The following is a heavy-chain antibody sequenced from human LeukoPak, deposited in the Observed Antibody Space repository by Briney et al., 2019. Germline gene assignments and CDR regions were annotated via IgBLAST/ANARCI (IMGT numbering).Heavy chain of an antibody. Sequence: SETLSLTCTVSGGSISSYYWSWIRQPPGKGLEWIGYIYYSGSTNYNPSLKSRVTISVDTSKNQFSLKVSSVTAADTAVYYCARRIVAAAAYFDYWGQGTLVTVSS. CDR3: ARRIVAAAAYFDY. CDR2: IYYSGST. V-gene: IGHV4-59*08. D-gene: IGHD6-13*01. CDR1: GGSISSYY. J-gene: IGHJ4*02.